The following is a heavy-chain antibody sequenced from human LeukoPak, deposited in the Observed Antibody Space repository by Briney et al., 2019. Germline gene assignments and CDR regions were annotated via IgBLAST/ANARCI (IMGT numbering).Heavy chain of an antibody. J-gene: IGHJ3*02. CDR3: AKDTLFIAAAGTEVDAFDI. V-gene: IGHV3-66*01. CDR2: IYSGGST. Sequence: PGGSLRLSCAASGFTVSNNYMSWVRQAPGKGLEWVSLIYSGGSTSYADSVKGRFTISRDNSKDTLYLQMNSLRAEDTAVYYCAKDTLFIAAAGTEVDAFDIWGQGTMVTVSS. D-gene: IGHD6-13*01. CDR1: GFTVSNNY.